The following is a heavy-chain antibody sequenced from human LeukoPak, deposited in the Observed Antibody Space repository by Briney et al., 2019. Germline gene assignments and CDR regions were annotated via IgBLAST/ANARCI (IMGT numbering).Heavy chain of an antibody. CDR2: ISYDGSNK. CDR3: AGLEPLGYSEYFQH. D-gene: IGHD3-22*01. J-gene: IGHJ1*01. Sequence: GGSLRLSCAASGFTFSSYGMHWVRQAPGKGLEWVAVISYDGSNKYYADSVKGRFTISRDNSKNTLYLQMNSLRAEDTAVYYCAGLEPLGYSEYFQHWGQGTLVTVSS. V-gene: IGHV3-30*03. CDR1: GFTFSSYG.